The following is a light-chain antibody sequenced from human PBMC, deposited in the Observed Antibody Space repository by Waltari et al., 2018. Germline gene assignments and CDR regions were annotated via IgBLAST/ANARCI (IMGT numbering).Light chain of an antibody. J-gene: IGKJ4*01. CDR3: QQYNNWPPLT. CDR1: QSVSST. CDR2: GAS. V-gene: IGKV3-15*01. Sequence: EIVMTQSPATLSVSPGERATLSCRASQSVSSTLAWYQQKPGQAPRLLIYGASTRATGIPARVSVSGSGTEFTLTISNLQSEDFAVYYCQQYNNWPPLTFGGGTKVEIK.